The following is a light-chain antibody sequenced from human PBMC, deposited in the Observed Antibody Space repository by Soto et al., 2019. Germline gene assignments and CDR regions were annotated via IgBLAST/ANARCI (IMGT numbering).Light chain of an antibody. CDR3: QQRTNWVT. CDR1: QSISRY. V-gene: IGKV3-11*01. J-gene: IGKJ5*01. Sequence: EIVLTQSPATLSLSPGERATLSCRASQSISRYLAWYQQKPGQAPRLLIFDASNRATGIPARFSGSGSGTDFTLTISSLESEDCAVYYCQQRTNWVTFGQGTRLAIK. CDR2: DAS.